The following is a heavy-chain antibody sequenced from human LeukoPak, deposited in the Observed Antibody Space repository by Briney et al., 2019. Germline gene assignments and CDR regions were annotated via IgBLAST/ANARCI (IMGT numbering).Heavy chain of an antibody. Sequence: AGGSLRLSCAASGFTFSTYGMHWVRQAPGKGLEWVTFIRHDGSNKYYADSVKGRFTISRDNSKNTLYLQMNSLRAEDTAVYYCARDFYGGEYNWFDPWGQGTLVTVSS. CDR3: ARDFYGGEYNWFDP. CDR2: IRHDGSNK. J-gene: IGHJ5*02. CDR1: GFTFSTYG. V-gene: IGHV3-30*02. D-gene: IGHD3-16*01.